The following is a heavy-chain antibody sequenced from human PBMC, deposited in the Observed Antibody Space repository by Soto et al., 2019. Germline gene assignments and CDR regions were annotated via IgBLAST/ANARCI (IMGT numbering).Heavy chain of an antibody. CDR2: IYHSGTT. CDR3: ARADSTWLDH. J-gene: IGHJ5*02. V-gene: IGHV4-59*01. CDR1: DDSIRSYY. Sequence: SETLSLTCTVSDDSIRSYYWSWIRQSPGKGLEWIGYIYHSGTTSYNPSLKSRVIISINTSKNQFSLKLNSVTAADKAVYYCARADSTWLDHWGQG.